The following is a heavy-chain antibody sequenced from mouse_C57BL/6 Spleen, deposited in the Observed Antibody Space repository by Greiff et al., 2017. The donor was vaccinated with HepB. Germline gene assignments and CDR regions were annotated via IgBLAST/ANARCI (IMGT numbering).Heavy chain of an antibody. Sequence: QVQLKQPGAELVKPGASVKLSCKASGYTFTSYWMHWVKQRPGQGLEWIGMIHPNSGSTNYNEKFKSKATLTVDKSSSTAYMQLSSLTSEDSAVYYCARGEVTGTWFAYWGQGTLVTVSA. J-gene: IGHJ3*01. CDR1: GYTFTSYW. D-gene: IGHD4-1*01. CDR2: IHPNSGST. CDR3: ARGEVTGTWFAY. V-gene: IGHV1-64*01.